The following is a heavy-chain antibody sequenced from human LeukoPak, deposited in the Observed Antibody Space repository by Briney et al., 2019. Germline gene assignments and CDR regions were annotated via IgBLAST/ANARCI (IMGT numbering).Heavy chain of an antibody. V-gene: IGHV3-11*01. Sequence: PGRSLRLSCAASGFTFSDYYMSWIRQAPGKGPEWVSYISSSGSTIYYADSVKGRFTISRDNAKNSLYLQMNSLRAEDTAVYYCARDRNYYYYMDVWGKGTTVTVSS. CDR1: GFTFSDYY. CDR2: ISSSGSTI. CDR3: ARDRNYYYYMDV. J-gene: IGHJ6*03.